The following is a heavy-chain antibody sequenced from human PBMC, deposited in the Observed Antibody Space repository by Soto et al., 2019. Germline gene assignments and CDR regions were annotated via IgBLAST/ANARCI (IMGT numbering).Heavy chain of an antibody. J-gene: IGHJ6*02. CDR3: AKDFTPWFGDYFYYYYGMDV. V-gene: IGHV3-30*18. Sequence: GGSMRRSCAAAAFSCSSEGVHWERQAPGTGLEWVAVMSYDGSKYYADTVKGRFTISRDNSKTTLYLQINSLRPEDTAVYYCAKDFTPWFGDYFYYYYGMDVWGQGT. CDR2: MSYDGSK. CDR1: AFSCSSEG. D-gene: IGHD4-17*01.